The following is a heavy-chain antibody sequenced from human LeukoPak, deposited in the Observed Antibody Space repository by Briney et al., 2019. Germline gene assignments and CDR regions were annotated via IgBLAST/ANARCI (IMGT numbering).Heavy chain of an antibody. D-gene: IGHD3-10*01. V-gene: IGHV4-38-2*02. CDR1: GYSISSGYY. Sequence: SETLSLTCAVSGYSISSGYYWGWIRQPPGKGLEWIGSIYHSGSTYYNPSLKSRVTISVDTSKNQFSLKLSSVTAADTAVYYCARDLGRRFGEFDFDYWGQGTLVTVSS. CDR2: IYHSGST. J-gene: IGHJ4*02. CDR3: ARDLGRRFGEFDFDY.